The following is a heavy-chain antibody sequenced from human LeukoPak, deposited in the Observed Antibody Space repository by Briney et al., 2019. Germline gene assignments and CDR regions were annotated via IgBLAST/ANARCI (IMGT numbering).Heavy chain of an antibody. J-gene: IGHJ4*02. CDR3: ANPAITMKEVAKFDY. Sequence: GGSLRLSCAASGFTFSSYAMSWVRQAPGKGLEWVSAISGSGGSTYYADSVKGRFTISRDNSKNTLYLQMNSLRAEDTAVYYVANPAITMKEVAKFDYWGQGTLVPSPQ. D-gene: IGHD3-22*01. CDR1: GFTFSSYA. CDR2: ISGSGGST. V-gene: IGHV3-23*01.